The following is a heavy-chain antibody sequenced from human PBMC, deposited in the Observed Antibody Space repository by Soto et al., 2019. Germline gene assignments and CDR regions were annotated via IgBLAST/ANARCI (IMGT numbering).Heavy chain of an antibody. CDR1: GGSISSSSYY. Sequence: SETLSLTCTVSGGSISSSSYYWGWIRQPPGKGLEWIGSIYYSGSTYYNPSLQSRVTISVDTSKNQFSLKLSSVTAADTAVYYCARHYYGSGSYYYYYYMDVWGKGTTVTVSS. CDR3: ARHYYGSGSYYYYYYMDV. V-gene: IGHV4-39*01. CDR2: IYYSGST. D-gene: IGHD3-10*01. J-gene: IGHJ6*03.